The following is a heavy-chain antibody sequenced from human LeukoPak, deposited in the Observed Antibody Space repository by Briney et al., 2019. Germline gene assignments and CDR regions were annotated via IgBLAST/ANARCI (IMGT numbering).Heavy chain of an antibody. Sequence: GGSLRLFCAAFGFTFDSYSMTWVRQAPGKGLEWISSITTRSDYTYYTDSVEGRFTISRDDAKNSLFLQMNSLGVEDTAVYYCARSRTSEWLFSSLDVWGQGTTVTVSS. CDR2: ITTRSDYT. J-gene: IGHJ6*02. V-gene: IGHV3-21*01. CDR3: ARSRTSEWLFSSLDV. CDR1: GFTFDSYS. D-gene: IGHD3-3*01.